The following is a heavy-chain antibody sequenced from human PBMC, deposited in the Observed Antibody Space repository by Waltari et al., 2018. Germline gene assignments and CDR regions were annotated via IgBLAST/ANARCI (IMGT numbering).Heavy chain of an antibody. CDR1: GFPSGSYS. J-gene: IGHJ4*02. V-gene: IGHV3-48*01. Sequence: EVQRVESGGGLVHPGGSLSLSWEASGFPSGSYSMNWVRQAPGRGPEWVSYISEAGKYTIAYADSVRGRFTISRDNAKNSLYLQMNSLRAEDTAVYYCARDHLWAVDYWGLGTLVTVSS. CDR3: ARDHLWAVDY. D-gene: IGHD1-26*01. CDR2: ISEAGKYTI.